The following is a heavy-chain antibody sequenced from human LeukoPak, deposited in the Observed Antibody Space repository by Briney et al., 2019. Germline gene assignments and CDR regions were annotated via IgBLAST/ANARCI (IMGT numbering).Heavy chain of an antibody. Sequence: GGSLRLSCAASGFTVSSNYMSWVRQAPGKGLEWVSVIYSGGSTYYADSVKGRFTISRDNSKNTLYLQMNSLRSDDTALYYCAKGGSSWSYYFDYWGQGTLLTVSS. J-gene: IGHJ4*02. CDR2: IYSGGST. D-gene: IGHD6-13*01. V-gene: IGHV3-66*01. CDR3: AKGGSSWSYYFDY. CDR1: GFTVSSNY.